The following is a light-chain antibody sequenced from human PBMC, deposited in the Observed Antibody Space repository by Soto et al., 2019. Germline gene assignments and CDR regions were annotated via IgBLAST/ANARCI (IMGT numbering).Light chain of an antibody. CDR2: DAS. V-gene: IGKV3-11*01. CDR1: QSVSSF. Sequence: EIVLTQSPATLSLSPGDRDTLSCRASQSVSSFLAWYQQKPGQAPRLLIYDASNRATGIPARFGGSGSGTDFTLTISSLEPEDFAVYYCQQRSNWPPTFGRGTKVDIK. CDR3: QQRSNWPPT. J-gene: IGKJ4*01.